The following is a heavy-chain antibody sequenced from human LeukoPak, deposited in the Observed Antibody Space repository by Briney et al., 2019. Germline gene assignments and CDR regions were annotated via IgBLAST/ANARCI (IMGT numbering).Heavy chain of an antibody. Sequence: IYYSGSXKYNPSLKSRVXISVDTSKNQFSLKMSSVTAADTAVYYCARAXEGHYXXXXFDXXXXG. CDR2: IYYSGSX. D-gene: IGHD3-16*01. CDR3: ARAXEGHYXXXXFDX. V-gene: IGHV4-59*01. J-gene: IGHJ3*02.